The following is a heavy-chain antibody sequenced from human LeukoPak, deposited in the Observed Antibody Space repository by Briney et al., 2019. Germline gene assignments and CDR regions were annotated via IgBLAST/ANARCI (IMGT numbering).Heavy chain of an antibody. CDR3: ARGYSYGHPFDY. D-gene: IGHD5-18*01. CDR1: AGSISSYY. V-gene: IGHV4-59*01. Sequence: PSETLSLTSTVSAGSISSYYWSWIRQPPGKGLEGIGYISYRGSTHYSPSLKSRVTISVDTSKNQFSLKLSSVTAADTAVYYCARGYSYGHPFDYWGQGTLVTVSS. CDR2: ISYRGST. J-gene: IGHJ4*02.